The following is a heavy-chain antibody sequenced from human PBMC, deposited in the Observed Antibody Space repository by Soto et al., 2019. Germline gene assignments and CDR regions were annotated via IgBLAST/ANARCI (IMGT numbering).Heavy chain of an antibody. D-gene: IGHD3-10*01. Sequence: ASVKVSCKASGGTFSSYAISWVRQAPGQGLEWMGGIIPIFGTANYAQKFQGRVTITADESTSTAYMELSSLRSEDTAVYYCARDHGRGSGSYYNWFDPLGQGTLVTVSS. CDR3: ARDHGRGSGSYYNWFDP. CDR1: GGTFSSYA. CDR2: IIPIFGTA. J-gene: IGHJ5*02. V-gene: IGHV1-69*13.